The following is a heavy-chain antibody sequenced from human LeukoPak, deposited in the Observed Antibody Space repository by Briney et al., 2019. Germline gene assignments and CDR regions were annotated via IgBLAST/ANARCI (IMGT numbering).Heavy chain of an antibody. Sequence: SSETLSLTCTVSGGSISGDHWNWIRQPPGKGLEWIGYVYSSGNTNYNPSLKSRVTISIDTSKNQFSLKLSSVTAADTAVYYCARRNDFGIWGQGTMVTVPS. CDR1: GGSISGDH. V-gene: IGHV4-59*08. J-gene: IGHJ3*02. CDR3: ARRNDFGI. CDR2: VYSSGNT.